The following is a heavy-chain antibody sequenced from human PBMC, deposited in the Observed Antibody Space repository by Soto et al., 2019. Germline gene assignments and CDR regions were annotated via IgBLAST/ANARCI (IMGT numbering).Heavy chain of an antibody. J-gene: IGHJ4*02. CDR3: GEYSSSSAFDY. V-gene: IGHV3-23*01. CDR2: ISGSGGST. Sequence: GGSLRLSCAASGFTFSSYAMSWVRQAPGKGLEWVSAISGSGGSTYYADSVKGRFTISRDNSKNTLYLQMNSLRAEDTAVYCCGEYSSSSAFDYWGQGTLVTVSS. CDR1: GFTFSSYA. D-gene: IGHD6-6*01.